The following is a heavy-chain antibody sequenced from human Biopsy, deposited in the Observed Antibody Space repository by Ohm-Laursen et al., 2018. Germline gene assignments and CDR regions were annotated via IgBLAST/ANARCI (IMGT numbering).Heavy chain of an antibody. D-gene: IGHD2-15*01. CDR2: IKSVGSWT. J-gene: IGHJ6*02. CDR3: VSFLKDLNMAV. Sequence: LSLTCAASGFTFNAYWMYWVRQVPGKGLVWVSHIKSVGSWTNYADSVKGRFTISRDNAKNTLYLQMNSLRAEDTAVYYCVSFLKDLNMAVWGQGTTVTVSS. CDR1: GFTFNAYW. V-gene: IGHV3-74*01.